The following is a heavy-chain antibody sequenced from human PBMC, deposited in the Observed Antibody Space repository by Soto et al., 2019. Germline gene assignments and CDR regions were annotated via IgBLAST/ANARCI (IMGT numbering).Heavy chain of an antibody. CDR1: GGSISSYY. CDR3: ARDPYSSSSVDYYYGMDV. CDR2: IYTSGST. J-gene: IGHJ6*02. V-gene: IGHV4-4*07. D-gene: IGHD6-6*01. Sequence: SETLSLTCTVSGGSISSYYWSWIRQPAGKGLEWIGRIYTSGSTNYNPSLKSRVTMSVDTSKNQFSLQLNSVTPEDTAVYYCARDPYSSSSVDYYYGMDVWGQGTTVTVSS.